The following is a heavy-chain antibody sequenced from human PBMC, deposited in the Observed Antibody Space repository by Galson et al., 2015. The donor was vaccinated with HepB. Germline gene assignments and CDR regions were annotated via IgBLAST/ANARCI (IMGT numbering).Heavy chain of an antibody. J-gene: IGHJ6*02. Sequence: SLRLSCAASGFTFSSYWMSWVRQAPGKGLEWVANIKQDGSEKYYVDSVKGRFTISRDNAKNSLYLQMNSLRAEDTAVYYCARDLSPLRDYYYGMDVWGQGTTVTVSS. V-gene: IGHV3-7*03. CDR1: GFTFSSYW. D-gene: IGHD4-17*01. CDR3: ARDLSPLRDYYYGMDV. CDR2: IKQDGSEK.